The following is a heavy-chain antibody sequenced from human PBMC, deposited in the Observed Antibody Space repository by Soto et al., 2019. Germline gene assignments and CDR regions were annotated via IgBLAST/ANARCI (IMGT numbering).Heavy chain of an antibody. V-gene: IGHV4-31*03. CDR3: ARDSSATPYYYGMDV. D-gene: IGHD1-26*01. Sequence: QVQLQESGPGLVKPSQTLSLTCTVSGGSISSGGYYWSWIRQHPGKGPEWIGYIYYSGSTYYNPSLKSRVTISVDTSKNQFSLKLRSVTAADTAVYYCARDSSATPYYYGMDVWGQGTTVTVSS. CDR1: GGSISSGGYY. J-gene: IGHJ6*02. CDR2: IYYSGST.